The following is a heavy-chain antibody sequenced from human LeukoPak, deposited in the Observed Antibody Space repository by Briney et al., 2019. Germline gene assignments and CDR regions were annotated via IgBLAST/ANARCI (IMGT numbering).Heavy chain of an antibody. Sequence: GGSLRLSCAASGFTFSSYCMSWVRQAPGKGLEWVAKIKQDGSNKYYADSVKGRFTISGDNARNSLYLQMNSLIAEDTAVYYCARGPLEFYSSGLYIRMDVWGQGTMVTVSS. CDR1: GFTFSSYC. D-gene: IGHD6-19*01. V-gene: IGHV3-7*01. CDR3: ARGPLEFYSSGLYIRMDV. J-gene: IGHJ6*02. CDR2: IKQDGSNK.